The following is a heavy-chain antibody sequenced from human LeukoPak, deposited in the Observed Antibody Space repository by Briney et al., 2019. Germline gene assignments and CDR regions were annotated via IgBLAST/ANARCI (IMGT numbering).Heavy chain of an antibody. CDR1: GYTFTGYY. Sequence: GASVKVSCKASGYTFTGYYMHWVRQAPGQGLEWMGWINPNSGGTNYAQKFQGRVTMTRDTSISTAYMELSRLRSDDTAVYYCARESHDAGTTGTTGNWFDPWGQGTLVTVSS. CDR3: ARESHDAGTTGTTGNWFDP. CDR2: INPNSGGT. V-gene: IGHV1-2*02. J-gene: IGHJ5*02. D-gene: IGHD1-1*01.